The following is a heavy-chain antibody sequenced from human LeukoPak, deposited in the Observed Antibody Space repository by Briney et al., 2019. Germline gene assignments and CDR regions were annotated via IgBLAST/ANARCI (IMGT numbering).Heavy chain of an antibody. V-gene: IGHV3-11*01. J-gene: IGHJ6*02. CDR3: ARVREGYYYGMDV. CDR1: GFTFSDYY. D-gene: IGHD3-16*01. CDR2: ISSSGSTI. Sequence: PGRSLRLSCAASGFTFSDYYRSWIRQAPGKGLEWVSYISSSGSTIYYADSVKGRFTISRDNAKNSLYLQMNSLRAEDTAVYYCARVREGYYYGMDVWGQGTRVTVSS.